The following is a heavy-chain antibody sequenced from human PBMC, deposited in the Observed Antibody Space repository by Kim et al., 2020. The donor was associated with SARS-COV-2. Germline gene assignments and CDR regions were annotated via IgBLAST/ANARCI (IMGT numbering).Heavy chain of an antibody. J-gene: IGHJ6*03. CDR2: MNPNSGNT. V-gene: IGHV1-8*01. CDR3: ARGPNYSSGWYWDYYYYMDV. CDR1: GYTFTSYD. D-gene: IGHD6-19*01. Sequence: ASVKVSCKASGYTFTSYDINWVRQATGQGLEWMGWMNPNSGNTGYAQKSQGRVTMTRNTSISTAYMELSSLRSEDTAVYYCARGPNYSSGWYWDYYYYMDVWGKGTTVTVSS.